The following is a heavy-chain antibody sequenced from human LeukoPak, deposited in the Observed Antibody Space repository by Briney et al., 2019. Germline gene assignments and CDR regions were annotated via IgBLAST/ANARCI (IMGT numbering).Heavy chain of an antibody. V-gene: IGHV3-33*06. CDR1: GFTFSSYS. Sequence: GGSLRLSCAASGFTFSSYSMNWVRQAPGKGLEWVAVIWYDGSNKYYADSVKGRFTISRDNSKNTLYLQMNSLRAEDTAVYYCAKDSPEYYFDYWGQGTLVTVSS. J-gene: IGHJ4*02. CDR2: IWYDGSNK. CDR3: AKDSPEYYFDY.